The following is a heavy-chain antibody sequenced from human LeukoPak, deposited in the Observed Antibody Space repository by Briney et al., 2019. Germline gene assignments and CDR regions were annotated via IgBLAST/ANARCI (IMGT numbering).Heavy chain of an antibody. D-gene: IGHD2-15*01. V-gene: IGHV3-30*18. CDR3: GKDQLDIVVVVAATNPMGNYGMDV. CDR1: QFNLSSYG. J-gene: IGHJ6*04. Sequence: VWDLRLSCSATQFNLSSYGMDSVRQAPGKGLEGEALLSHDGSNIYYVDSVKGQFTSSRDNSKNTLYLQMNSLRGEATAVYYCGKDQLDIVVVVAATNPMGNYGMDVWGKGTTVTVSS. CDR2: LSHDGSNI.